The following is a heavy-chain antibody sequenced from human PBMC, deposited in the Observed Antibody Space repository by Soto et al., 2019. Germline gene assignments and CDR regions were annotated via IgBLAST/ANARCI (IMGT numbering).Heavy chain of an antibody. V-gene: IGHV6-1*01. J-gene: IGHJ6*03. CDR3: AGTTSHHWLYMDV. D-gene: IGHD1-7*01. CDR1: GDSVSSNSAA. CDR2: TYYRSRWYN. Sequence: QVQLQESGPGLVKPSQTLSLTCVISGDSVSSNSAAWNWIRLSPSRGLEWMARTYYRSRWYNDYAVYVRSLITVTPDTSKNQFSVQLTSVSPEDTAVYYCAGTTSHHWLYMDVWGKGATVTVSS.